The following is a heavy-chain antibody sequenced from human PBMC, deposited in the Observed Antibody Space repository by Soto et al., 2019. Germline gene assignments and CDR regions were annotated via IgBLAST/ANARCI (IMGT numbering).Heavy chain of an antibody. CDR2: IYSGGST. J-gene: IGHJ3*02. V-gene: IGHV3-53*02. D-gene: IGHD4-17*01. CDR3: AREHETTAGPKYAFDI. CDR1: GFTVSSNY. Sequence: EVPLVETGGGLIQPGGSLRLSCAASGFTVSSNYMSWVRQAPGKGLEWVSVIYSGGSTYYADSVKGRFTISRDNSKNTLYLQMNSLRAEDTAVYYCAREHETTAGPKYAFDIWGQGTMVTVSS.